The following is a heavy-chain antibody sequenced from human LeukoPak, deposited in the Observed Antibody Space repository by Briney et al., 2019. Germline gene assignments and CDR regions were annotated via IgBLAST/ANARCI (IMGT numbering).Heavy chain of an antibody. J-gene: IGHJ2*01. CDR2: IYYSGST. D-gene: IGHD2-15*01. CDR3: ARVVVVVAATPWYFDL. CDR1: GGSISSGGYY. V-gene: IGHV4-31*03. Sequence: PSQTLSLTCTVSGGSISSGGYYWSWICQHPGKGLEWIGYIYYSGSTYYNPSLKSRVTISVDTSKNQFSLKLSSVTAADTAVYYCARVVVVVAATPWYFDLWGRGTLVTVSS.